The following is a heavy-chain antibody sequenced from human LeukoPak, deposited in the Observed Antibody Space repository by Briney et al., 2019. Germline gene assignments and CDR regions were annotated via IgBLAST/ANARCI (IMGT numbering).Heavy chain of an antibody. CDR3: ARKCSSTSCYFRGYDY. V-gene: IGHV4-30-2*01. Sequence: SETLSLTCTVSGGSISSGGYYWSWIRQPPGKGLEWIGYIYHSGSTYYNPSLKSRVTISVDRSKNQFSLKLSSVTAADTAVYYCARKCSSTSCYFRGYDYWGQGTLVTVSS. CDR1: GGSISSGGYY. D-gene: IGHD2-2*01. J-gene: IGHJ4*02. CDR2: IYHSGST.